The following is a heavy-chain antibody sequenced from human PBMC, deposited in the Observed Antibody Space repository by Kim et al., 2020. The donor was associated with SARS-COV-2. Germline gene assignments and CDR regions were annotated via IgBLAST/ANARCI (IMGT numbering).Heavy chain of an antibody. Sequence: GGSLRLSCAASGFTFSSYGMHWVRQAPGKGLEWVAVIWYDGSNKYYADSVKGRFTISRDNSKNTLYLQMNSLRAEDTAVYYCARGLPPEKRWLQLGGAFDIWGQGTMVTVSS. V-gene: IGHV3-33*01. D-gene: IGHD5-12*01. CDR1: GFTFSSYG. CDR3: ARGLPPEKRWLQLGGAFDI. CDR2: IWYDGSNK. J-gene: IGHJ3*02.